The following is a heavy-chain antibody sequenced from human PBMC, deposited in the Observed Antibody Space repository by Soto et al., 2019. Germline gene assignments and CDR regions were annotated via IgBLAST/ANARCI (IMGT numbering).Heavy chain of an antibody. V-gene: IGHV3-30*18. CDR2: ISYDGSNK. J-gene: IGHJ6*02. CDR1: GFTFSSYG. Sequence: WVLRLSCAASGFTFSSYGMHWVRQAPGKGLEWVAVISYDGSNKYYADSVKGRFTISRDNSKNTLYLQMNSLRAEDTAVYYCAKDLYYYDSSGYYLYYYYGMDVWGQGTTVTVSS. CDR3: AKDLYYYDSSGYYLYYYYGMDV. D-gene: IGHD3-22*01.